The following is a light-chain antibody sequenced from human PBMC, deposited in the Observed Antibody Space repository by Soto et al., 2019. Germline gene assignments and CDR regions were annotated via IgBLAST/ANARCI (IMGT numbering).Light chain of an antibody. CDR2: LNSDGSH. CDR1: SGHSSYA. J-gene: IGLJ2*01. CDR3: QTWDTGMV. Sequence: QSVLTQSPSASASLGASVKLTCTLSSGHSSYAIAWHQQQPEKGPRYLMKLNSDGSHNKGDGIPDRFSGFSSGAERYLTISSLQSEDEADYYCQTWDTGMVFGGGTKVTVL. V-gene: IGLV4-69*01.